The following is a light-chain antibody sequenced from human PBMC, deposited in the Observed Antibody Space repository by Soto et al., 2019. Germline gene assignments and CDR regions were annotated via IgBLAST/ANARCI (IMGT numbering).Light chain of an antibody. CDR1: SSDVGAFKY. J-gene: IGLJ2*01. CDR2: EVS. Sequence: QSALTQPASVSGSAGQSITISCTGTSSDVGAFKYVSWYQQHPGKAPKLMIFEVSNRPSGIPNRFSGSKSGNTASLTISGLQAGDEADYYCSSYTTSSTQVFGGGTKVTVL. CDR3: SSYTTSSTQV. V-gene: IGLV2-14*01.